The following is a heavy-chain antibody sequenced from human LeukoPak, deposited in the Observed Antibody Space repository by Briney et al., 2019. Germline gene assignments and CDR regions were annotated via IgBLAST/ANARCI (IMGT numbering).Heavy chain of an antibody. J-gene: IGHJ4*02. CDR2: IIPIFGTA. Sequence: ASVKVSCKASGGTFSSYAISWVRQAPGQGLEWMGGIIPIFGTANYAQEFQGRVTITADESTSTAYMELSSLRSEDTAVYYCARGSQGGLLWFGELRLDYWGQGTLVTVPS. CDR3: ARGSQGGLLWFGELRLDY. CDR1: GGTFSSYA. V-gene: IGHV1-69*13. D-gene: IGHD3-10*01.